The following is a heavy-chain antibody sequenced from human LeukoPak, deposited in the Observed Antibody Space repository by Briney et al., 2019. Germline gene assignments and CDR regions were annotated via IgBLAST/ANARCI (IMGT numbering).Heavy chain of an antibody. CDR1: GFTFSYYW. Sequence: GGSLRLSCAASGFTFSYYWMTWVRQAPGKGLEWVGNLRPDGRNKYYADSVKGRFTISRDTAKNTLYLQMNGLRADDTAIYYCARDAYDDASESWGQGTLVTVSS. D-gene: IGHD3-3*01. J-gene: IGHJ5*02. CDR2: LRPDGRNK. CDR3: ARDAYDDASES. V-gene: IGHV3-7*01.